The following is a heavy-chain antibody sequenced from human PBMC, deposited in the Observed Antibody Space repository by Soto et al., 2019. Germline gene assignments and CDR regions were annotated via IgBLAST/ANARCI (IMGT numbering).Heavy chain of an antibody. V-gene: IGHV1-46*03. CDR1: GYTFTSYY. CDR2: INPSGGST. CDR3: ARSVTKYYFDY. J-gene: IGHJ4*02. Sequence: ASVKVSFKASGYTFTSYYMHWVRQAPGQGLEWMGIINPSGGSTSYAQKFQGRVTMTRDTSTSTVYMELSSLRSEDTAVYYCARSVTKYYFDYWGQGTLVTVSS. D-gene: IGHD2-2*01.